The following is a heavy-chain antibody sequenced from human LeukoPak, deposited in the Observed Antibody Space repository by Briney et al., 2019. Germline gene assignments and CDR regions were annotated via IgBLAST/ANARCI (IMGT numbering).Heavy chain of an antibody. V-gene: IGHV3-33*01. CDR2: IWYDGSNK. J-gene: IGHJ4*02. Sequence: KGLEWVALIWYDGSNKYYADSVKGRFTISRDNSKNTLFLQMSSLRVEDTAMYFCARGDYYGSGSNADYWGQGTLVSVSS. D-gene: IGHD3-10*01. CDR3: ARGDYYGSGSNADY.